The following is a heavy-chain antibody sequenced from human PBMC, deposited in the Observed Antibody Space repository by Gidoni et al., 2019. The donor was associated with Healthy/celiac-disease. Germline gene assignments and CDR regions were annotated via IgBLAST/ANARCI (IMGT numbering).Heavy chain of an antibody. CDR1: GGSISSSSYY. CDR2: IYYRWST. D-gene: IGHD2-2*01. Sequence: QLQLQESGPGLVKPSETLSLTCTVSGGSISSSSYYWGWIRQPPGKGLVWIGSIYYRWSTYYNPSLKSRVTISVDTSKNQFSLKLSSVTAADTAVYYCARDLTSHGFFDYWGQGTLVTVSS. CDR3: ARDLTSHGFFDY. V-gene: IGHV4-39*07. J-gene: IGHJ4*02.